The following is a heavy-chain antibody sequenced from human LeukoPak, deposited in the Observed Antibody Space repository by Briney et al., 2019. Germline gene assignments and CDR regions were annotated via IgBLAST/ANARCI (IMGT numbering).Heavy chain of an antibody. Sequence: KPSETLSLTCTVSGGSFSGYYWSWTRQTPGKGLEWIGYIYSSGTTNYNRSLQSRVIISLDTPKNQFSLRVTSVTAADTAMYFCARRISSWNVYIDKWGQGIQVTVSS. CDR3: ARRISSWNVYIDK. CDR2: IYSSGTT. D-gene: IGHD1-1*01. J-gene: IGHJ4*02. CDR1: GGSFSGYY. V-gene: IGHV4-59*08.